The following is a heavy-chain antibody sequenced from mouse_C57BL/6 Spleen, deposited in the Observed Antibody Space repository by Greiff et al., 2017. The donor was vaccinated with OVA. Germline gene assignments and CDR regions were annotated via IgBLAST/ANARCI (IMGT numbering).Heavy chain of an antibody. CDR1: GYTFTSYG. V-gene: IGHV1-81*01. D-gene: IGHD1-1*01. CDR3: ARSDYGSSYGY. CDR2: IYPRSGNT. J-gene: IGHJ2*01. Sequence: VQLQESGAELARPGASVKLSCKASGYTFTSYGISWVKQRTGQGLEWIGEIYPRSGNTYYNEKFKGKATLTADKSSSTAYMELRSLTSEDSAVYFCARSDYGSSYGYWGQGTTLTVSS.